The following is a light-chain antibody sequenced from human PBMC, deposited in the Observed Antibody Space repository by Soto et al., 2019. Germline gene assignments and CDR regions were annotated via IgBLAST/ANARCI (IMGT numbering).Light chain of an antibody. J-gene: IGKJ2*01. CDR1: QSVSSY. V-gene: IGKV3-11*01. CDR3: QQRSNWPPYT. Sequence: EIVLTQSPATLSLSPGERATLSCRASQSVSSYLAWYQQKPCQAPRLLIYDASNRATGIPARFSGSGSGTDFTLTIISLEPEDFAGYYCQQRSNWPPYTFGQGTKREIK. CDR2: DAS.